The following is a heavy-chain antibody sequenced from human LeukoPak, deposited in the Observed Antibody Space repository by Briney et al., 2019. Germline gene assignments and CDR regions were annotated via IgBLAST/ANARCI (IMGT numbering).Heavy chain of an antibody. V-gene: IGHV1-46*01. CDR2: INPSGGTT. Sequence: ASVKVSCKASGYTFTSYYMHWVRQAPGQGLEWMGLINPSGGTTRYTQKFQGRVTMTRDLSTSTDYMELSSLRSDDTAVYFCARDNSVGDYAWWFDPWGQGTLVTVSS. D-gene: IGHD1-26*01. J-gene: IGHJ5*02. CDR3: ARDNSVGDYAWWFDP. CDR1: GYTFTSYY.